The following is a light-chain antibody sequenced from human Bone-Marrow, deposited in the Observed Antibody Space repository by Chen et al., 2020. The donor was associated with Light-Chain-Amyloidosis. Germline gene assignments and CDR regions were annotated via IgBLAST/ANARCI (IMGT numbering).Light chain of an antibody. V-gene: IGLV2-14*01. CDR3: SSYTITNTLV. CDR1: SSDVGGDNH. Sequence: QSALTQPPSVSGSPGQSSTTSCTGTSSDVGGDNHVSWYQQHPDKSPKLMIYEVTNRPSWVPDRFSGSKSDNTASLTISGLQTEDEADYFCSSYTITNTLVFGSGTRVTVL. CDR2: EVT. J-gene: IGLJ1*01.